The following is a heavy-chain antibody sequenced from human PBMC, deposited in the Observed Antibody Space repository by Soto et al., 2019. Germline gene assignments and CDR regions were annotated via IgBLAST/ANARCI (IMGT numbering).Heavy chain of an antibody. CDR3: AHSLALSASSFYH. CDR2: SYWDDRT. Sequence: SGPTLVNPTQTLTLTCSFSGFSLTTDGVAVGWIRQPPGKSLEWLASSYWDDRTRYTPSLESRLTITRDNSKSQVVLTMTNIAPLYTGMCYCAHSLALSASSFYHWGQGTLVPVSS. CDR1: GFSLTTDGVA. V-gene: IGHV2-5*02. D-gene: IGHD1-26*01. J-gene: IGHJ4*02.